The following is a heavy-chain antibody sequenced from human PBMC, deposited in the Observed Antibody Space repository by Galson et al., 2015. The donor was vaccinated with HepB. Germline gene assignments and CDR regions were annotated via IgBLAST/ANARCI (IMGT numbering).Heavy chain of an antibody. CDR2: IWYDGSNK. D-gene: IGHD5-24*01. Sequence: SLRLSCAASGFTFSSYGMHWVRQAPGKGLEWVAVIWYDGSNKYYADSVKGRFTISRDNSKNTLYLQMNSLRAEDTAVYYCARGNRRDGYNTPDYWGQGTLVTVSS. CDR1: GFTFSSYG. V-gene: IGHV3-33*01. J-gene: IGHJ4*02. CDR3: ARGNRRDGYNTPDY.